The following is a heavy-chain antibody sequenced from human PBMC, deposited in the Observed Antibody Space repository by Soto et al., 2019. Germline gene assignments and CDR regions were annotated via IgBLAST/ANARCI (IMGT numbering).Heavy chain of an antibody. CDR2: IKSKTDGGTT. D-gene: IGHD2-21*01. CDR1: GFTFSNAW. Sequence: PGGSLRLSCAASGFTFSNAWMNWVRQAPGKGLEWVGRIKSKTDGGTTDYAAPVKGRFTISRDDSKNTLYLQMNSLKTEDTAVYYCTTDWVMRGGIASLLAPVYYYYGMDVWGQGTTVTVSS. J-gene: IGHJ6*02. CDR3: TTDWVMRGGIASLLAPVYYYYGMDV. V-gene: IGHV3-15*07.